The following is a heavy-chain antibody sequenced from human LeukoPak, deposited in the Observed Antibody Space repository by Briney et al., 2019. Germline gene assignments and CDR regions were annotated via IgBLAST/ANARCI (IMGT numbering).Heavy chain of an antibody. Sequence: GGSLRLSCAASGFTFSSYAMSWVRQAPGKGLEWVSAISGSGGSTYYADSVKGRFTISRDNSKNTLYLQMNSLRAEGTAVYYCSYYGRGDYHYYYYMDVWGKGTTVTVSS. J-gene: IGHJ6*03. CDR1: GFTFSSYA. CDR2: ISGSGGST. D-gene: IGHD3-10*02. V-gene: IGHV3-23*01. CDR3: SYYGRGDYHYYYYMDV.